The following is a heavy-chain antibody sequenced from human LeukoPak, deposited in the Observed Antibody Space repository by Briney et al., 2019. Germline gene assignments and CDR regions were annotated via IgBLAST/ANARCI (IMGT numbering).Heavy chain of an antibody. V-gene: IGHV4-31*03. CDR3: ARGQSGYDSGRAFDI. CDR2: IYYSGST. Sequence: SQTLSLTYTVSGGSISSGGYYWSWIRQHPGKGLEWIGYIYYSGSTYYNPSLKSRVTISVDTSKNQFSLKLSSVTAADTAVYYCARGQSGYDSGRAFDIWGQGTMVTVSS. D-gene: IGHD5-12*01. CDR1: GGSISSGGYY. J-gene: IGHJ3*02.